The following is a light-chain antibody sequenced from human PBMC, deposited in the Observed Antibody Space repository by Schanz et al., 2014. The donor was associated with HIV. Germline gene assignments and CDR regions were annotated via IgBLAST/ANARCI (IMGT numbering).Light chain of an antibody. CDR2: EVK. CDR1: SSDVGAYDR. J-gene: IGLJ3*02. Sequence: QSALTQPPSASGSPGQSVNISCTGTSSDVGAYDRVSWYQQPPGTAPKLIVYEVKNRPSGVPDRFSASKSGTSASLAITGLQAEDEADYYCQSYDTHLGAVMFGGGTKLTVL. CDR3: QSYDTHLGAVM. V-gene: IGLV2-18*02.